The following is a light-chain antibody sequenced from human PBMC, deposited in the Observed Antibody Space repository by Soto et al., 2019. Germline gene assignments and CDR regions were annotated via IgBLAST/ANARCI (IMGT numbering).Light chain of an antibody. Sequence: EIVLTQSPGTLSLSPGVRATLSCRASQSVFNNYLAWYQQKPGQSPRLLIYSASIRATGIRDRFSGSGSGTDFSLTISRLEPEDIAVYFWKQSGSSLPTTFGPGTGLEIK. CDR1: QSVFNNY. CDR3: KQSGSSLPTT. CDR2: SAS. J-gene: IGKJ5*01. V-gene: IGKV3-20*01.